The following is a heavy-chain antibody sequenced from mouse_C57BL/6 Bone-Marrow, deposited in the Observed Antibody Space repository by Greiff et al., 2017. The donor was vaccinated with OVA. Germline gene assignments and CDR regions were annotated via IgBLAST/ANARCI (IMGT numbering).Heavy chain of an antibody. CDR2: INPNYGTN. J-gene: IGHJ4*01. D-gene: IGHD2-13*01. CDR1: GYSFTDYN. Sequence: EVQLQQSGPELVKPGASVKISCKASGYSFTDYNMNWVKQSHGKSLEWIGVINPNYGTNSYNQKFTGKATLTVDKSSSTAYMQLNSLTSEDSSVYDCARSECDRAMDYWGQGTSVTVSS. CDR3: ARSECDRAMDY. V-gene: IGHV1-39*01.